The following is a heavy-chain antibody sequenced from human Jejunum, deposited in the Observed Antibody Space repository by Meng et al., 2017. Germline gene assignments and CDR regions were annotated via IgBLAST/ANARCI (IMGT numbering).Heavy chain of an antibody. J-gene: IGHJ4*02. CDR3: ARDMPYSSGSFDY. D-gene: IGHD3-10*01. V-gene: IGHV1-3*01. CDR1: GFTFVSYA. Sequence: QVRLMHFGAEVKKPGPSVKVSCKASGFTFVSYAIYWGRQAPGQGLEWMGWITAGNGNTKYSQKFQGRVTITRDTSASAVYMELSNLKFEDTAVYYCARDMPYSSGSFDYWGQGTLVTVSS. CDR2: ITAGNGNT.